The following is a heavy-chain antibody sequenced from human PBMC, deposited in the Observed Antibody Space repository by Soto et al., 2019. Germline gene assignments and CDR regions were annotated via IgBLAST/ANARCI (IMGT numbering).Heavy chain of an antibody. J-gene: IGHJ6*02. V-gene: IGHV3-23*01. Sequence: EVQLFESGGTLVQVGGSLRLSCVASGFSFSNYAVTWLRQAPGKGLEWVSAISGSGAGTYYADSVKGRFTISRDNSKNTVHLQMNSRRVEDTAVYNCAKRIKSGSNYGGNAMDISGQETKVIVS. D-gene: IGHD1-26*01. CDR3: AKRIKSGSNYGGNAMDI. CDR1: GFSFSNYA. CDR2: ISGSGAGT.